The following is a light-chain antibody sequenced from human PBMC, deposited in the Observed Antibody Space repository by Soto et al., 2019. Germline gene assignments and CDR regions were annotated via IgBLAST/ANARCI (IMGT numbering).Light chain of an antibody. CDR2: GAS. CDR3: QQYGSSPGT. CDR1: QSVSRNY. V-gene: IGKV3-20*01. Sequence: EIVLTQSPGTLSLSPGATATLSCSASQSVSRNYLAWFQQKPGQAPRLLIHGASSRAAGTPDRFIGSGSGTDFSLTISRLESEDFAVYYCQQYGSSPGTFGQGTKVDIK. J-gene: IGKJ1*01.